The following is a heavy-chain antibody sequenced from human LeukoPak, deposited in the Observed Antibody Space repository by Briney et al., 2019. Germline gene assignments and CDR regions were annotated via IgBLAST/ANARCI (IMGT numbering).Heavy chain of an antibody. CDR1: GFIFGDYA. V-gene: IGHV3-49*03. J-gene: IGHJ3*02. D-gene: IGHD1-14*01. CDR2: IRRKTCGGTA. Sequence: PGGSLRLSCAGSGFIFGDYAMSWFRQAPGKGLEWVGFIRRKTCGGTAVHAASVKGRFIISRDDSRSIAYLQMYRLKTEDTAVYYCTRDPVWNVFDIWGQGTRVTVSS. CDR3: TRDPVWNVFDI.